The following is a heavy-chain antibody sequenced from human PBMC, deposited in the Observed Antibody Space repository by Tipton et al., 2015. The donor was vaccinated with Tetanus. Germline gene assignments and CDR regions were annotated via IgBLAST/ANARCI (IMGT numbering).Heavy chain of an antibody. J-gene: IGHJ6*03. CDR1: GGSISSGGYY. V-gene: IGHV4-31*03. Sequence: TLSLTCTVSGGSISSGGYYWSWIRQHPGKGLEWIGYIYYSGSTHHNPSLKSRVTISVDTSKNQFSLKLSSVTAADTAVYYCARVATPSPGGYYYYYMDVWGKGTTVTVSS. D-gene: IGHD5-12*01. CDR3: ARVATPSPGGYYYYYMDV. CDR2: IYYSGST.